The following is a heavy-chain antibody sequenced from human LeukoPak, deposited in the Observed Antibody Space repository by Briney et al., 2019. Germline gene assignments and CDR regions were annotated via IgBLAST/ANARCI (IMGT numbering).Heavy chain of an antibody. Sequence: SGPTLVNPTQTLTLTCTFSGFSLSTSGVGVGWIRQPPGKALEWLALIYWDDDKRYSPSLKSRLTITKDTSKNQVVLTMTNMDPGNTPKYSCAHFEGENSYVYHGAQEPLVPVPS. CDR3: AHFEGENSYVYH. CDR2: IYWDDDK. J-gene: IGHJ4*02. V-gene: IGHV2-5*02. D-gene: IGHD3-16*01. CDR1: GFSLSTSGVG.